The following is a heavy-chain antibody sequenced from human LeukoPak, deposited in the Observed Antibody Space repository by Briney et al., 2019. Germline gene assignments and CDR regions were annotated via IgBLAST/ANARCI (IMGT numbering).Heavy chain of an antibody. CDR2: FYHSGST. Sequence: SGTLSLTCAVSGGSISSSNWWSWVGQPPGKGLEWMGEFYHSGSTNYNPSLKSRVTISVDKSKNQFSLKLSSVTAADTAVYYCARDRVMVRGVIITRQLDYWGQGTLVTVSS. J-gene: IGHJ4*02. V-gene: IGHV4-4*02. CDR3: ARDRVMVRGVIITRQLDY. CDR1: GGSISSSNW. D-gene: IGHD3-10*01.